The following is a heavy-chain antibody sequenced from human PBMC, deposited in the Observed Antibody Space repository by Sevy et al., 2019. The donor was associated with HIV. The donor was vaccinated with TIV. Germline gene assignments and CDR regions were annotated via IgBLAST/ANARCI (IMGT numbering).Heavy chain of an antibody. CDR3: AKDPVGATTHYYYYMDV. V-gene: IGHV3-23*01. CDR1: GFTFSSYA. D-gene: IGHD1-26*01. J-gene: IGHJ6*03. Sequence: GSLRLSCAASGFTFSSYAMSWVRQAPGKGLEWVSAISGSGGSTYYADSVKGRFTISRDNSKNTLYLQMNSLRAGDTAVYYCAKDPVGATTHYYYYMDVWGKGTTVTVSS. CDR2: ISGSGGST.